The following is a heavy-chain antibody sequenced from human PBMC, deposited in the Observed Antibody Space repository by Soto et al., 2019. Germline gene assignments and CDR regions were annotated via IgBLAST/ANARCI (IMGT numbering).Heavy chain of an antibody. CDR2: IKSKSDGGTT. V-gene: IGHV3-15*07. Sequence: EVQLVESGGGLVKPGGSLRLSCAASGFTFTDAWMNWVRQAPGKGLEWVGRIKSKSDGGTTDYAAPVKGRFTILRDDSKNRLYLQMNSLKSVDTGFYYCTTDSPLDYWGQGTLVTVSS. CDR3: TTDSPLDY. J-gene: IGHJ4*02. CDR1: GFTFTDAW.